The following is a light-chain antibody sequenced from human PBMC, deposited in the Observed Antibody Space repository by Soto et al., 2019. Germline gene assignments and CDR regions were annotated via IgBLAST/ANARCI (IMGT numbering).Light chain of an antibody. CDR2: EVS. CDR3: SSYAGSNNLV. J-gene: IGLJ2*01. CDR1: SSDVGGYNY. V-gene: IGLV2-8*01. Sequence: QSALTQPPSASGSPGQSVTISCTGPSSDVGGYNYVSWYQQHPGKAPKLMIYEVSKRPSGVPDRFSGFKSGNTASLTVSGLQAEDEADYYCSSYAGSNNLVFCGGTKVTVL.